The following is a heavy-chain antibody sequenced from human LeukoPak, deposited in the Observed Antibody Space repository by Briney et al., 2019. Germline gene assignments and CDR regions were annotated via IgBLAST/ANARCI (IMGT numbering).Heavy chain of an antibody. V-gene: IGHV3-23*01. J-gene: IGHJ6*02. CDR1: GFTFSSYA. CDR2: ISGRCGST. CDR3: AKVIGYYGSGSFDFYYYYGMDV. Sequence: GSLRLSCAASGFTFSSYALSWVRQAPGKGLEWVSAISGRCGSTYYADSVKGRFTISRDNSKNTLYLQMNSLRAEDTAVYYCAKVIGYYGSGSFDFYYYYGMDVWGQGTTVTVSS. D-gene: IGHD3-10*01.